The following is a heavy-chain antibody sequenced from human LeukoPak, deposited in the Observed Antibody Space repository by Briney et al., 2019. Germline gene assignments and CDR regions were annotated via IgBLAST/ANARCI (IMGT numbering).Heavy chain of an antibody. J-gene: IGHJ4*02. CDR2: ISTQSGNT. CDR1: GYTLTSYG. CDR3: ARGAYGDK. D-gene: IGHD4-17*01. V-gene: IGHV1-18*01. Sequence: SVKVSCEASGYTLTSYGINWMRQAPGQGLEWMGWISTQSGNTNYAQKVQGRLTLTTDRSTNTAYMELRSLRSDDTAVYYCARGAYGDKWGQGTMVTVSS.